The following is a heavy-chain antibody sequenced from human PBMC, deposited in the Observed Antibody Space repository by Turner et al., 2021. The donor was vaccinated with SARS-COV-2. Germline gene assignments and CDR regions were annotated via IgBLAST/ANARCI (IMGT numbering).Heavy chain of an antibody. CDR3: ARSGHDFWSGYYTPGEYSGMDV. CDR2: IGSASSYL. D-gene: IGHD3-3*01. J-gene: IGHJ6*02. Sequence: EVQLVDSGGGLVKPGGSLSLYCSAPGFTFRYLSMTWVRQEPGKGLEWVSTIGSASSYLYFAESVEGRFTISRDNAKNSLYLQMNSLRAEDTAVYYCARSGHDFWSGYYTPGEYSGMDVWGQGTTVTVSS. CDR1: GFTFRYLS. V-gene: IGHV3-21*02.